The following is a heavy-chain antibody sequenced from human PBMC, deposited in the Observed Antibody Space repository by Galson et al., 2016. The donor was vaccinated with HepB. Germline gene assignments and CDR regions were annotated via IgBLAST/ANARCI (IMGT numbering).Heavy chain of an antibody. D-gene: IGHD4-23*01. Sequence: TLSLTCSVSGVSVSSGSYHWTWIRQAAGKGLEYIGRIDTAVTPTYNPSFKSRITISADTSNNDYSLHLNSVTAADTAVYYCARAILRGSLGYWGQGTLVTVSS. V-gene: IGHV4-61*02. CDR2: IDTAVTP. J-gene: IGHJ4*02. CDR3: ARAILRGSLGY. CDR1: GVSVSSGSYH.